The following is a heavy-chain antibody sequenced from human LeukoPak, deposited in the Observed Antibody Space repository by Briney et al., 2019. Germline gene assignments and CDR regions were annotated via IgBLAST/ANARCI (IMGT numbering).Heavy chain of an antibody. CDR2: INPNSGGT. CDR3: ARGGITMVREDFDY. D-gene: IGHD3-10*01. CDR1: GYTFTGYY. V-gene: IGHV1-2*06. J-gene: IGHJ4*02. Sequence: ASVKVSCKASGYTFTGYYMHWVRQAPGQGLEWMGRINPNSGGTNYAQKFQGRVTMTRDTSISTAYMVLSRLRSDDTAVYYCARGGITMVREDFDYWGQGTLVTVSS.